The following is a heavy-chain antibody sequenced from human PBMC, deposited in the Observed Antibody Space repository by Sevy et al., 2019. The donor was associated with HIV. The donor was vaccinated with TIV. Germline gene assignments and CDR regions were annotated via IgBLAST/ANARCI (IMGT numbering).Heavy chain of an antibody. CDR3: TRNRGYHTFDH. CDR2: IRGSSGSY. CDR1: GFTFSIFV. Sequence: GGSLRLSCAASGFTFSIFVLDWVRQAPGKGLEWVSYIRGSSGSYMPYYADSVKGRFTISRDNAKNSLYLQMNSLRDEDTAVYYCTRNRGYHTFDHWGQGTLVTVSS. D-gene: IGHD5-12*01. J-gene: IGHJ4*02. V-gene: IGHV3-48*02.